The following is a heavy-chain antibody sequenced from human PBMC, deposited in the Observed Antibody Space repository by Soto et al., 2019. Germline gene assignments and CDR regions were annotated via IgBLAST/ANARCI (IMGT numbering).Heavy chain of an antibody. D-gene: IGHD6-13*01. CDR3: AGLGIAAAVDFDY. J-gene: IGHJ4*02. CDR2: IYYSGST. Sequence: SETLSLTCTVSGGSISSSSYYWGWIRQPPGKGLEWIGSIYYSGSTYYNPSLKSRVTISVDTSKNQFSLKLSSVTAADTAVYYCAGLGIAAAVDFDYWGQGTLVTVSS. V-gene: IGHV4-39*01. CDR1: GGSISSSSYY.